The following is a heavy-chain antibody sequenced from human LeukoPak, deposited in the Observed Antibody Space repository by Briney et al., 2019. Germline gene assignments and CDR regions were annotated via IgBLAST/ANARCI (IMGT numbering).Heavy chain of an antibody. D-gene: IGHD6-19*01. CDR1: GYTFTSYY. CDR3: ARAVFGSGWYGAFDI. CDR2: INPNSGGT. J-gene: IGHJ3*02. V-gene: IGHV1-2*02. Sequence: ASVKVSCKASGYTFTSYYMHWVRQAPGQGLEWMGWINPNSGGTNYAQKFQGRVTMTRDTSISTAYMELSRLRSDDTAVYYCARAVFGSGWYGAFDIWGQGTMVTVSS.